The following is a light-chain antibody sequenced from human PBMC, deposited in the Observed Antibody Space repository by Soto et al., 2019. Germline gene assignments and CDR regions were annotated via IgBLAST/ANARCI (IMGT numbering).Light chain of an antibody. CDR2: EAS. J-gene: IGKJ3*01. CDR1: QSVSSN. CDR3: QQYNNWPPFT. Sequence: EIVMTQSPGTLSVSPGERATLSCRASQSVSSNLAWYQQKPGQAPRLLIYEASTRATGIPARFSGSGSGTEFTLPISSLQYEDFAVYHCQQYNNWPPFTFGPGTKVDIK. V-gene: IGKV3-15*01.